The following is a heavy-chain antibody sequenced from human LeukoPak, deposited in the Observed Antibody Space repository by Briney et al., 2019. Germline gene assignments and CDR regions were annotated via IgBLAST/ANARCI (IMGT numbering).Heavy chain of an antibody. D-gene: IGHD3-22*01. V-gene: IGHV5-51*01. J-gene: IGHJ5*02. CDR1: GYSFTSYW. Sequence: GESLKISCKGSGYSFTSYWIGWVRQMPGKGLEWMGIIYPGDSDTRYSPSFQGQVTISADKSISTAYLQWSSLKAPDTAMYYCARLEGMILVDHNWFDPGGQGTLVTVSS. CDR2: IYPGDSDT. CDR3: ARLEGMILVDHNWFDP.